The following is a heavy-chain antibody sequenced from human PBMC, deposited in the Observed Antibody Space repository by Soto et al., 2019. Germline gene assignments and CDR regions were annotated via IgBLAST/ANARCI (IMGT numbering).Heavy chain of an antibody. CDR3: ANLWFGELSSLNWFDP. CDR2: FDPEDGET. CDR1: GYTLTELS. D-gene: IGHD3-10*01. J-gene: IGHJ5*02. V-gene: IGHV1-24*01. Sequence: ASVKVSCKVSGYTLTELSMHWVRQAPGKGLEWMGGFDPEDGETIYAQKFQGRVTMTEDTSTDTAYMELSSLRSENTAVYYCANLWFGELSSLNWFDPWGQGTLVTVSS.